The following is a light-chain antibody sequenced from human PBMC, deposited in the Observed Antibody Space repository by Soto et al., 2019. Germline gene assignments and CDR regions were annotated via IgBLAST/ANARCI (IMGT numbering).Light chain of an antibody. Sequence: QSALTQPASVSGSPGQSITISCTGTTSDVGRYNYVSWYQQHPGKAPKLIIYDVSNRPSGVSNRFSGSKSGNTAFLTISGLQAEDEADYYCNSYTSSSTYVFGTGTKLTVL. J-gene: IGLJ1*01. CDR3: NSYTSSSTYV. V-gene: IGLV2-14*01. CDR1: TSDVGRYNY. CDR2: DVS.